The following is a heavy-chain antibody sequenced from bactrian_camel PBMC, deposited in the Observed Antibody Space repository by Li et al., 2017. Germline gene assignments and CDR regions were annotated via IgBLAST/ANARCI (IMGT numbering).Heavy chain of an antibody. D-gene: IGHD1*01. CDR2: TSRTGQGT. CDR1: VFTNSKRY. J-gene: IGHJ4*01. Sequence: VQLVESGGGSVQPGGSLRLSCTASVFTNSKRYLGWFRQAPGKAREGIAGTSRTGQGTYYAVSVKGRFTISQGSAKNTMYLQMNGLKPEDTAMYYCATDGRSPSPLKGGYNSWGQGTQVTVS. CDR3: ATDGRSPSPLKGGYNS. V-gene: IGHV3S40*01.